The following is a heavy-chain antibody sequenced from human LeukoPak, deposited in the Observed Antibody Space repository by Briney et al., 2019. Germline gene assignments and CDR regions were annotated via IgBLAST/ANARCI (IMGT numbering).Heavy chain of an antibody. D-gene: IGHD2-15*01. J-gene: IGHJ3*02. CDR2: IYYSGST. CDR1: GGSISSYY. V-gene: IGHV4-59*08. Sequence: SETLSLTCTVSGGSISSYYWSWIRQPPGKGLEWIGYIYYSGSTNYNPSLKSRVTISVDTSKNQFSLKLSSVTAADTAVYYCARQGCCGGSCYSPDTRYAFDIWGQGTMVTVSS. CDR3: ARQGCCGGSCYSPDTRYAFDI.